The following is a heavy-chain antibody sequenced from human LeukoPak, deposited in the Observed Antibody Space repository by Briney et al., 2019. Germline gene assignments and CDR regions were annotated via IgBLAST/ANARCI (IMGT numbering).Heavy chain of an antibody. D-gene: IGHD3-10*01. Sequence: PGGSLRLPCAASGFTFSSYSMNWVRQAPGKGLEWVSSISSSSSYIYYADSVKGRFTISRDNAKNSLYLQMNSLRAEDTAVYYCARDRRVAGSFDYWGQGTLVTVSS. V-gene: IGHV3-21*01. CDR3: ARDRRVAGSFDY. CDR1: GFTFSSYS. J-gene: IGHJ4*02. CDR2: ISSSSSYI.